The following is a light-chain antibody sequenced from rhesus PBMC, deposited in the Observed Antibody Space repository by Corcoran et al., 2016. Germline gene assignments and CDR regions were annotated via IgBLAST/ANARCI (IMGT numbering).Light chain of an antibody. V-gene: IGKV1-25*01. CDR3: QHHNSYPPT. CDR1: QGISSY. CDR2: KAS. J-gene: IGKJ4*01. Sequence: DIQMTQSPSSLSASVGDTVTITCRASQGISSYLAWYQQKPGKAPKLLIEKASTLQSGVPSRLSGRGSGTDFTLTISSLQPEDFATYYCQHHNSYPPTFGGVTKVEIK.